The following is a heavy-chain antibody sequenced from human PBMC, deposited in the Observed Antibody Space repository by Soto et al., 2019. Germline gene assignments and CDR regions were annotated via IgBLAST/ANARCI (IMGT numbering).Heavy chain of an antibody. CDR2: IYWDDDK. CDR3: AHYRIAAAGTFFFDY. V-gene: IGHV2-5*02. D-gene: IGHD6-13*01. CDR1: GFSLSTSGVG. J-gene: IGHJ4*02. Sequence: QITLKESGPTLVKPTQTLTLTCTFSGFSLSTSGVGVGWIRQPPGKALEWLALIYWDDDKRYSPSLKSRLTITKDTYTNPVVLTMTNMDPVDTATYYCAHYRIAAAGTFFFDYWGQGTLVTVSS.